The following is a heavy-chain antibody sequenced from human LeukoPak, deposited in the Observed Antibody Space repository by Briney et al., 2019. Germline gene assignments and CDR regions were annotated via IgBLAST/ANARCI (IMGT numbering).Heavy chain of an antibody. CDR3: ARGYSGYGGPDAFDI. V-gene: IGHV4-59*01. Sequence: SETLSLTFTVSGGSISSYYWSWIRPPPGKGLEWSGYIYYSGSTNYNPSLKSRVTISVDTSKNQFSLKLSSVTAADTAVYYCARGYSGYGGPDAFDIWGQGIMVTVSS. J-gene: IGHJ3*02. D-gene: IGHD5-12*01. CDR1: GGSISSYY. CDR2: IYYSGST.